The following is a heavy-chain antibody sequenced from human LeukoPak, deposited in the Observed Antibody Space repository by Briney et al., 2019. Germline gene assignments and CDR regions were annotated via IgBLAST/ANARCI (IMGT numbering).Heavy chain of an antibody. CDR3: ARRPGVVMDGVFDY. CDR2: MNPNSGNT. CDR1: GYTFTSYD. D-gene: IGHD3-3*01. J-gene: IGHJ4*02. Sequence: GASVKVSCKASGYTFTSYDINWVRQATGQGLEWMGWMNPNSGNTGYAQKFQGRVTMTRNTSISTAYMELSSLRSGDTAVYYCARRPGVVMDGVFDYWGQGTLVTVSS. V-gene: IGHV1-8*01.